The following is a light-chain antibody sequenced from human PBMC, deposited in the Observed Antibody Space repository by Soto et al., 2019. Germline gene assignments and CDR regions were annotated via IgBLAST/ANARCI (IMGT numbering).Light chain of an antibody. J-gene: IGLJ1*01. V-gene: IGLV1-44*01. Sequence: VLTQPPSASGTPGQRVTISCSGSSSNFGTYSVSWYQQFPGTAPRLLIYSDNQRPSGVPDRFSASKSGASASLAISGLQSEDEADFYCAAWDDSLNGCVFGTGTKVTVL. CDR3: AAWDDSLNGCV. CDR1: SSNFGTYS. CDR2: SDN.